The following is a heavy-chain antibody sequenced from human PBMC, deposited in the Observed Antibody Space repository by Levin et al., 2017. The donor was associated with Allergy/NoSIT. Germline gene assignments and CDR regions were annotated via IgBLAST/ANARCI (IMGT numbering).Heavy chain of an antibody. J-gene: IGHJ4*02. CDR3: ARPFRYSSGWSAFDY. V-gene: IGHV4-39*07. D-gene: IGHD6-19*01. CDR2: IYYSGST. Sequence: SETLSLTCTVSGGSISSSSYYWGWIRQPPGKGLEWIGSIYYSGSTYYNPSLKSRVTISVDTSKNQFSLKLSSVTAADTAVYYCARPFRYSSGWSAFDYWGQGTLVTVSS. CDR1: GGSISSSSYY.